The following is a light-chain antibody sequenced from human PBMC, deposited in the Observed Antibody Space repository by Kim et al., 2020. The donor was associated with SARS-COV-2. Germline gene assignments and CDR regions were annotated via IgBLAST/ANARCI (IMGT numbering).Light chain of an antibody. J-gene: IGKJ2*01. CDR2: DAS. CDR3: LQHVIYPSA. Sequence: DIQMTQSPSTMSASVGDRVTITCRASQDIRSFLAWFQHKPGKVPKRLIYDASTLQSGVPARFSGSGSETEFTLTISSLQPDDFATYYCLQHVIYPSAFGQGTKLEIK. CDR1: QDIRSF. V-gene: IGKV1-17*03.